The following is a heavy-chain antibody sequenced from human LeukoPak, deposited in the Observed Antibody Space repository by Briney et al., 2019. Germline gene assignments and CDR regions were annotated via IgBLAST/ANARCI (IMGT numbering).Heavy chain of an antibody. CDR3: ASLYEDSSSWYLLEYFQH. D-gene: IGHD6-13*01. CDR1: GFTFSSYS. V-gene: IGHV3-21*04. J-gene: IGHJ1*01. Sequence: PGGSLRLSCAASGFTFSSYSMNWVRQAPGKGLEWVSSISSSSSYIYYADSVKGRFTISRDNAKNSLYLQMNSLRAEDTAVYYCASLYEDSSSWYLLEYFQHWGQGTLVTVSS. CDR2: ISSSSSYI.